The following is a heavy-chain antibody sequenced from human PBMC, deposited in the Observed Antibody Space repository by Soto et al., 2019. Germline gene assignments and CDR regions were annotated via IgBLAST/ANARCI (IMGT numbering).Heavy chain of an antibody. D-gene: IGHD4-17*01. Sequence: SVKVSCKASGGTFSSYAISWVRQAPGQGLEWMGGIIPIFGTANYAQKFQGRVTITADESTSTAYMELSSLRSEDTAVYYCATGLNDYGDYASDYWGQGTLVTVSS. CDR3: ATGLNDYGDYASDY. J-gene: IGHJ4*02. V-gene: IGHV1-69*13. CDR1: GGTFSSYA. CDR2: IIPIFGTA.